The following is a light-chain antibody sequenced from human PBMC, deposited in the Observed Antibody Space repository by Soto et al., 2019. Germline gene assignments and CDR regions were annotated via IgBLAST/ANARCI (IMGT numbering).Light chain of an antibody. CDR3: QLYATSPRAWT. CDR1: QSVSSSY. J-gene: IGKJ1*01. V-gene: IGKV3-20*01. CDR2: GAS. Sequence: EIVLAQSPGTLSLSPGERATLSCRASQSVSSSYLAWYQQKPGQAPRLLIYGASSRAAGIPDRFSGSGSGTDFTLTISRLEPEDFAVYYCQLYATSPRAWTFGQGTKVEIK.